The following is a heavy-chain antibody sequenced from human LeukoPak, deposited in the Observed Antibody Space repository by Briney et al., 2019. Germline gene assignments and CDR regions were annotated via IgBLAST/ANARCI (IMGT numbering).Heavy chain of an antibody. CDR3: TALSGSYSDLDY. J-gene: IGHJ4*02. CDR2: IKSKTDGGTT. Sequence: GGSLRLSCAASGFPFSDFYMTWLRQAPGKGLEWVGRIKSKTDGGTTDYAAPVKGRFTISRDDSKNTLYLQMNSLKTEDTAVYYCTALSGSYSDLDYWGQGTLVTVSS. D-gene: IGHD1-26*01. V-gene: IGHV3-15*01. CDR1: GFPFSDFY.